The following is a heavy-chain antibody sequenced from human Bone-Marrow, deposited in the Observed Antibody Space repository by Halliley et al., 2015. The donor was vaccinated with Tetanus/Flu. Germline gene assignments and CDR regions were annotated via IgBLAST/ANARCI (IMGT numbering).Heavy chain of an antibody. CDR1: GASITSDTYY. CDR2: VHHSGST. V-gene: IGHV4-31*03. Sequence: TLSLTCTVSGASITSDTYYWSWIRQHPGKGLEWIGCVHHSGSTYDNPSLRSRLSISVDTSKNQFSLKLSSVTAADTAVYYCARALGGGSGTNTDNWFDPWGQGTLVTVSS. D-gene: IGHD2-8*01. CDR3: ARALGGGSGTNTDNWFDP. J-gene: IGHJ5*02.